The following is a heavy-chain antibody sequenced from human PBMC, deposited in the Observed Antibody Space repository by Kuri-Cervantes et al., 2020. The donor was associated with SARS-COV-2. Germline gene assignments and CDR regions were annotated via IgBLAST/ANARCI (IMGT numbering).Heavy chain of an antibody. CDR3: AGFYYYDSSGFVANYYYMDV. V-gene: IGHV4-34*08. CDR2: INHRGDT. Sequence: SETLSLTCALYYGTLTGYQWSWIRQPPGKGLEWIGGINHRGDTYYNPSLKSRLTISVDTSKNQFSLKLSSVTAAGTAVYYCAGFYYYDSSGFVANYYYMDVWGKGTTVTVSS. CDR1: YGTLTGYQ. D-gene: IGHD3-22*01. J-gene: IGHJ6*03.